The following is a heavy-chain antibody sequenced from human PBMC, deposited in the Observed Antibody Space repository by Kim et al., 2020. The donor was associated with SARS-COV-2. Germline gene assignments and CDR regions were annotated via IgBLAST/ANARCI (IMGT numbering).Heavy chain of an antibody. CDR2: IGAADDT. CDR1: GFTFSTYD. J-gene: IGHJ4*02. Sequence: GGSLRLSCAASGFTFSTYDMFWIRQATGKGLEWVSTIGAADDTYYADSVKGRFTISRENAMSSVFLQMNSLRAGDTTVYYCARDREGAFDYWGQGTLVT. V-gene: IGHV3-13*01. CDR3: ARDREGAFDY.